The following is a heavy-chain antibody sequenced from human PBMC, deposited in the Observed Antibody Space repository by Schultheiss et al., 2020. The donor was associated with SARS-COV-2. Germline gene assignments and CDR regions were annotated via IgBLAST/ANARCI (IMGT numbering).Heavy chain of an antibody. CDR1: GFTFSTYA. CDR2: IVGSGFDT. CDR3: APSSSSGWYYFDY. J-gene: IGHJ4*02. D-gene: IGHD6-19*01. V-gene: IGHV3-23*01. Sequence: GGSLRLSCAASGFTFSTYAMSWVRQAPGKGLEWVSGIVGSGFDTYYADSVKGRFTISRDNSKNTLYLQMNSLRAEDTAVYYCAPSSSSGWYYFDYWGQGTLVTVSS.